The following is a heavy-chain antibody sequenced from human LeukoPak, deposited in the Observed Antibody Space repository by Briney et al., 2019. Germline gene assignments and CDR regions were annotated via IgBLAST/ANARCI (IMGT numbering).Heavy chain of an antibody. CDR2: ISSNGGST. CDR1: GFTFSSYA. V-gene: IGHV3-64*01. D-gene: IGHD6-13*01. Sequence: GGSLRLSCAASGFTFSSYAMHWVRQAPGKGLEYVSAISSNGGSTYYANSVKGRFTISRDNSKNTLYLQMNSLRAEDTAVYYCARSSSSSLYYYMDVWGKGTTVTVSS. CDR3: ARSSSSSLYYYMDV. J-gene: IGHJ6*03.